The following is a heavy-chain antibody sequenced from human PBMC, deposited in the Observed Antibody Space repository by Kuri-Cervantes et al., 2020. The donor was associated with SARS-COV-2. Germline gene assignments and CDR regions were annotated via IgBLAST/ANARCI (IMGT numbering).Heavy chain of an antibody. CDR1: GFSLSTSGMC. Sequence: SGPTLVKPTQNLTLTCTFSGFSLSTSGMCVSWIRQPPGKALEWLARIDWDDDTFYNASLKTRLTISKDTSKKQVVLTMTNMDPVDTATYYCARTYSGDYLNWFDPWGQGILVTVSS. CDR3: ARTYSGDYLNWFDP. CDR2: IDWDDDT. J-gene: IGHJ5*02. V-gene: IGHV2-70*17. D-gene: IGHD1-26*01.